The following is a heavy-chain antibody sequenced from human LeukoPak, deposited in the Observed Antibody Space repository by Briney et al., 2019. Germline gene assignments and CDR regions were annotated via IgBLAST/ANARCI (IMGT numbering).Heavy chain of an antibody. CDR2: ISSSGSTI. CDR3: AKERYGIAAAVPYWFDP. D-gene: IGHD6-13*01. Sequence: GGSLRLSCAASGFTFSSYEMNWVRQAPGKGLEWVSYISSSGSTIYYADSVKGRFTISRDNSKNTLYLQMNSLRAEDTAVYYCAKERYGIAAAVPYWFDPWGQGTLVTVSS. V-gene: IGHV3-48*03. CDR1: GFTFSSYE. J-gene: IGHJ5*02.